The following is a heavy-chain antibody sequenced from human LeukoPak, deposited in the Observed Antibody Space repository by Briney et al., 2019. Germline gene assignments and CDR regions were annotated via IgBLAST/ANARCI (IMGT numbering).Heavy chain of an antibody. D-gene: IGHD2-8*01. CDR3: ARDVLGGFDY. CDR2: MWFDGSNI. J-gene: IGHJ4*02. Sequence: GGSLRLSCAEAGFTFSSYVMHWVRQAPGQGLEWVAVMWFDGSNIYYADSVKGRFTISRDNCKNTLSLQMNSLRAEDTAVYYCARDVLGGFDYWGQGTLVTVSS. V-gene: IGHV3-33*01. CDR1: GFTFSSYV.